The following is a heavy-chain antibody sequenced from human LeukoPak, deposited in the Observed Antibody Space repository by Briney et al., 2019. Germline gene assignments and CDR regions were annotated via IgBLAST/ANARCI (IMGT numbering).Heavy chain of an antibody. CDR3: ASDHDYRAFDY. J-gene: IGHJ4*02. CDR2: IIPIFGTA. Sequence: SVKVSCKASGGTFSSYAISWVRQAPGQGLEWMGRIIPIFGTANYAQKFQGRVTITTDESTSTAYMELSSLRSEDTAVCYCASDHDYRAFDYWGQGTLVTVSS. D-gene: IGHD4-11*01. V-gene: IGHV1-69*05. CDR1: GGTFSSYA.